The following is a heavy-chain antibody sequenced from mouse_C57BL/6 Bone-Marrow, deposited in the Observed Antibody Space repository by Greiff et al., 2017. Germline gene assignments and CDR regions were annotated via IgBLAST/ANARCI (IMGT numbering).Heavy chain of an antibody. CDR1: GFTFSDYY. CDR2: INYDGSST. CDR3: ARCRNYFDY. Sequence: EVQLQQSEGGLVQPGSSMKLSCTASGFTFSDYYMAWVRQVPEKGLEWVANINYDGSSTYYLDSLKSRFIISRDNAKNILYLQMSSLKSEDTATYYCARCRNYFDYWGQGTTLTVSS. J-gene: IGHJ2*01. V-gene: IGHV5-16*01. D-gene: IGHD2-10*01.